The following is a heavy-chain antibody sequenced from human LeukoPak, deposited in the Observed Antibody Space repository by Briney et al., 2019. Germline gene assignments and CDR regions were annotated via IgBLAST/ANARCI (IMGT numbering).Heavy chain of an antibody. J-gene: IGHJ2*01. CDR3: AKEVGFSETYEYWYFDL. CDR2: ISGSGGST. D-gene: IGHD1-26*01. Sequence: GGSLRLSCAASGFTFSSYAMSWVRQAPGKGLEWVSAISGSGGSTYYADSVKGRFTISRDNSKNTLYLQMNSLRAEDTAVYYCAKEVGFSETYEYWYFDLWGRGTLVTVSS. CDR1: GFTFSSYA. V-gene: IGHV3-23*01.